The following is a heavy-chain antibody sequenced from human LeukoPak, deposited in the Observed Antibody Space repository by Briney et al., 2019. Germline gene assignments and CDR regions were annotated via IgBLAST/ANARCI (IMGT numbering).Heavy chain of an antibody. D-gene: IGHD3-10*01. CDR3: ARPMVRGVINDAFDI. CDR2: MNPNSGNT. CDR1: GYTFRQYS. V-gene: IGHV1-8*01. Sequence: ASVKVSCKASGYTFRQYSISWVRQATGQGLEWMGWMNPNSGNTGYAQKFQGRVTMTRNTSISTAYMELSSLRSEDTAVYYCARPMVRGVINDAFDIWGQGTMVTVSS. J-gene: IGHJ3*02.